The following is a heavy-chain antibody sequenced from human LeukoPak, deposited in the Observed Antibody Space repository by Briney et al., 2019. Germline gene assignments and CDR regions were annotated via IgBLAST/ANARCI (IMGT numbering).Heavy chain of an antibody. Sequence: SETLSLTCTVSGGSISSYYWSWIRQPPGKGLEWIGYIHYSGSTNYKSSLKSRVTISVDTSKNHFSLKLSSVTAADTAVYYCARTTEGGYSGYFYYYYMDVWGKGTTVTISS. D-gene: IGHD5-12*01. CDR1: GGSISSYY. V-gene: IGHV4-59*01. CDR3: ARTTEGGYSGYFYYYYMDV. J-gene: IGHJ6*03. CDR2: IHYSGST.